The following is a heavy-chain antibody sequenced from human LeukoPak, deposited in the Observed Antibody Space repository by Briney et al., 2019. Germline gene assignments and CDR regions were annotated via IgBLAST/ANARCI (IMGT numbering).Heavy chain of an antibody. D-gene: IGHD2-2*01. CDR1: GGSISSGGYY. J-gene: IGHJ5*02. CDR3: ARATSEYQLLNGWFDP. Sequence: SQTLSLTCTVSGGSISSGGYYWSWIRQHPGKGLEWIGYIYYSGSTYYNPSLKSRVTISVDTSKTQFSLKLSSVTAADTAVYYCARATSEYQLLNGWFDPWGQGTLVTVSS. V-gene: IGHV4-31*03. CDR2: IYYSGST.